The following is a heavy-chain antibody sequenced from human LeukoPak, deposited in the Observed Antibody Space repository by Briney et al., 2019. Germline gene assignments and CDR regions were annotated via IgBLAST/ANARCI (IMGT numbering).Heavy chain of an antibody. CDR3: ARDHPGRATAENWFDP. CDR1: GGTLSSYA. J-gene: IGHJ5*02. Sequence: SVKVSCKASGGTLSSYAISWVRQAPGQGLEWMGRIIPIFGTANYAQKFQGRVTITTDESTSTAYMELSSLRSEDTAVYYCARDHPGRATAENWFDPWGQGTLVTVSS. D-gene: IGHD1-26*01. CDR2: IIPIFGTA. V-gene: IGHV1-69*05.